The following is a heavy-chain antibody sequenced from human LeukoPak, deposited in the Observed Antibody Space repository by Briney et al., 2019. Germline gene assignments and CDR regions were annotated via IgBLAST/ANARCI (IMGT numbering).Heavy chain of an antibody. V-gene: IGHV5-51*01. CDR1: GYSFTTYW. D-gene: IGHD3-10*01. CDR2: IYPGDSDA. Sequence: GESLQISCTGFGYSFTTYWIGWVRQMPGKGLEWMGIIYPGDSDARYSPSLQGQVTISVDKSISTAYLQWSSLKASDTAMYYCARSAGGYGSGSYSDWGQGTLVTVSS. CDR3: ARSAGGYGSGSYSD. J-gene: IGHJ4*02.